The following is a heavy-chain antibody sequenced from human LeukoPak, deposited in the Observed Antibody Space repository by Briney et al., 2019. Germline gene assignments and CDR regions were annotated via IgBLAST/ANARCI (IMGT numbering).Heavy chain of an antibody. CDR3: ARDPRGRSSNNWFDP. D-gene: IGHD6-6*01. Sequence: VRSRRFSCAGSGLTLGTYSVNWVRQAPGKGLEWVSSISSSSSYIYYADSVKGRFTISRDNAKNSLYLQMDIPRAEDTAVYYCARDPRGRSSNNWFDPWGQGTLVTVSS. CDR1: GLTLGTYS. V-gene: IGHV3-21*01. CDR2: ISSSSSYI. J-gene: IGHJ5*02.